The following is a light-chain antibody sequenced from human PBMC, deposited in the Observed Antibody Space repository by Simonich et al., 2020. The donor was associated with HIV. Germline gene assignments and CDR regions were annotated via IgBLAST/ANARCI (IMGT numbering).Light chain of an antibody. V-gene: IGKV4-1*01. Sequence: DIVMTQSPDSLAVSLGERATINCKSSQSVLSSSNNKNFLTWYQHKPGQPPKRLFYWASTRESGVPDRISGSGSGTDFTLTISSLQAEDVAVYSCQQYYSTPPTFGQGTKVEIK. CDR2: WAS. CDR3: QQYYSTPPT. J-gene: IGKJ1*01. CDR1: QSVLSSSNNKNF.